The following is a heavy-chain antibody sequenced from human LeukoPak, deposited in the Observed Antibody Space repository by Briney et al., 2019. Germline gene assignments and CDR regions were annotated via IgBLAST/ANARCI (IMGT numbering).Heavy chain of an antibody. D-gene: IGHD2-21*02. CDR3: ARRLCGGDCYSTFSY. Sequence: KPSETLSLTCAVYGGSFSGYYWSWIRQPPGKGLEWIGEINHSGSTNYNPSLKSRFTISVDTSKNQFSLKLSSVTAADTAVYYCARRLCGGDCYSTFSYWGQGTLVTVSS. CDR1: GGSFSGYY. J-gene: IGHJ4*02. V-gene: IGHV4-34*01. CDR2: INHSGST.